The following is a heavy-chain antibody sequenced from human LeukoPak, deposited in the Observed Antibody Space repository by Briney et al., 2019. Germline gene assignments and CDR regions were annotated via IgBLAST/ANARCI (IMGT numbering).Heavy chain of an antibody. CDR1: GYTFTSYG. J-gene: IGHJ4*02. D-gene: IGHD2-2*01. CDR2: ISAYNGNT. CDR3: ARDRSDIVVVPAVADY. V-gene: IGHV1-18*01. Sequence: GASVKVSCKASGYTFTSYGISWVRQAPGQGLEWMGWISAYNGNTNYAQKLQGRVTMTTDTSTSTAYMELRSLRSDDTAVYYCARDRSDIVVVPAVADYWGQGTLVTVSS.